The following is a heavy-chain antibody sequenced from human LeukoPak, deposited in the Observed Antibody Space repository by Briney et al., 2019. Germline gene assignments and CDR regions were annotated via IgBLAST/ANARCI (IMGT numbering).Heavy chain of an antibody. J-gene: IGHJ3*02. CDR3: AKDISQKDSSGYYGAFDI. CDR1: GFTFSSYW. D-gene: IGHD3-22*01. CDR2: IKEDGSEK. V-gene: IGHV3-7*03. Sequence: GGSLRLSCAASGFTFSSYWMTWVRQAPGKGLEWVANIKEDGSEKYYVDSVKGRFTISRDNAKNSLYLQMNSLRAEDMALYYCAKDISQKDSSGYYGAFDIWGQGTMVTVSS.